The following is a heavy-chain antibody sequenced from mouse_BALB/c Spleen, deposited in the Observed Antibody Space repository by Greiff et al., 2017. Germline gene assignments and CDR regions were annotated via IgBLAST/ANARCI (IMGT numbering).Heavy chain of an antibody. J-gene: IGHJ4*01. CDR2: IDPANGNT. CDR1: GFNIKDTY. V-gene: IGHV14-3*02. D-gene: IGHD1-1*01. CDR3: ARTPYYYGSSYAMDY. Sequence: EVKLQESGAELVKPGASVKLSCTASGFNIKDTYMHWVKQRPEQGLEWIGRIDPANGNTKYDPKFQGKATITADTSSNTAYLQLSSLTSEDTAVYYCARTPYYYGSSYAMDYWGQGTSVTVSS.